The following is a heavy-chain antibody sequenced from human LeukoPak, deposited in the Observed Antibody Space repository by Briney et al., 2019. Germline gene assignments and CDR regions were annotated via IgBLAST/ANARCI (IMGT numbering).Heavy chain of an antibody. Sequence: GGSLRLSCAASEFTFSSYAMTWVRQAPGKGLEWVSGISSSGGRTYYADSVKGRFTISRDKNTLYLQMNSLRAEDTAVYYCAKSGLAGDFDYWGQGTLVTVSS. CDR3: AKSGLAGDFDY. J-gene: IGHJ4*02. V-gene: IGHV3-23*01. CDR1: EFTFSSYA. CDR2: ISSSGGRT. D-gene: IGHD6-19*01.